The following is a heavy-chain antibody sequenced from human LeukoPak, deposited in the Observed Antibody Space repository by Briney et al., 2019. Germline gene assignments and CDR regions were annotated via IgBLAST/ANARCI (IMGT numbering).Heavy chain of an antibody. CDR1: GLTFSNAW. V-gene: IGHV3-15*01. D-gene: IGHD2-21*01. Sequence: GGCLRLSCAASGLTFSNAWMSWVRLPPGKGLEWVGRVKSKTDGGTTDYAAPVKGRFTISRDDSKNMLYLQMNSLKTEDTAVYYCTRDGGAYFDDWGQGGLVTVSS. J-gene: IGHJ4*02. CDR2: VKSKTDGGTT. CDR3: TRDGGAYFDD.